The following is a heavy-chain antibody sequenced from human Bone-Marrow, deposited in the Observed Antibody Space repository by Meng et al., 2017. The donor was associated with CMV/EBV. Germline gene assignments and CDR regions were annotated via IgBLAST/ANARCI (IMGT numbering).Heavy chain of an antibody. Sequence: GESLKISCAASGFTFSSYAMHWVRQAPGKGLEWVAVISYDGSNKYYADSVKGRFTISRDNSKNTLYLQMNRLRAEDTAVYYCARVMTTVVTLGGSDYCGQGTLVIASS. CDR3: ARVMTTVVTLGGSDY. J-gene: IGHJ4*02. CDR2: ISYDGSNK. D-gene: IGHD4-23*01. CDR1: GFTFSSYA. V-gene: IGHV3-30-3*01.